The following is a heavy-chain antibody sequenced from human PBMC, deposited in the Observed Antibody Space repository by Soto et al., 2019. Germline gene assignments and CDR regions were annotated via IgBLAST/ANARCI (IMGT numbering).Heavy chain of an antibody. Sequence: PGGSLRLSCAASGFTFSSYAMSWVRQAPGKGLGWVSAISGSGGSTYYADSVKGRFTISRDNSKNTLYLQMNSLRAEDTAVYYCAKKYYYGSGSYYYYYHYYYMDVWGKGTTVTSP. V-gene: IGHV3-23*01. CDR3: AKKYYYGSGSYYYYYHYYYMDV. J-gene: IGHJ6*03. CDR1: GFTFSSYA. D-gene: IGHD3-10*01. CDR2: ISGSGGST.